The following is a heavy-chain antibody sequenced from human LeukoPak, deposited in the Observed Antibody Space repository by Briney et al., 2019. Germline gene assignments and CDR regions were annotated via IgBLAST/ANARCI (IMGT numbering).Heavy chain of an antibody. Sequence: GGSLRLSCASSEFTFSTYAMSWVRQAPGKGLEWVSGISISGGSTYYADSVKGRFTISRDNSKNTLYLQMNTLRAEDTAVYYCAKPPELYYYYYYYMDVWGKGTTVTVSS. V-gene: IGHV3-23*01. CDR1: EFTFSTYA. CDR2: ISISGGST. CDR3: AKPPELYYYYYYYMDV. J-gene: IGHJ6*03. D-gene: IGHD3-10*01.